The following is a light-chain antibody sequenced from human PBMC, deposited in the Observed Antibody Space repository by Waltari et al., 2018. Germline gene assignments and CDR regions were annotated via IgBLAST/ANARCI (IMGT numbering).Light chain of an antibody. CDR2: CDS. CDR3: QTYDISLRGWV. Sequence: QSMLTQPPSVSGAPGQRVTISCTGSSSNIGADYDVHWYQQLPGTAPKLLIDCDSDRPSGVPDRFSGCKSGTSASLAITGLQAEDEADYYCQTYDISLRGWVFGGGTELTVL. J-gene: IGLJ3*02. CDR1: SSNIGADYD. V-gene: IGLV1-40*01.